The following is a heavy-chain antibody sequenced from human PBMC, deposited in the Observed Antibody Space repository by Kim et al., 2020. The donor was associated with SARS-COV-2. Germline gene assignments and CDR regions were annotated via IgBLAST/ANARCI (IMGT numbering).Heavy chain of an antibody. CDR1: GGSFSGYY. CDR2: INHSGST. Sequence: SETLSLTCAVYGGSFSGYYWSWIRQPPGKGLEWIWEINHSGSTNYNPSLKSRVTISVDTSKNQFSLKLSSVTAADTAVYYCARGVWGFWGQGTLVTVSS. D-gene: IGHD1-26*01. J-gene: IGHJ4*02. V-gene: IGHV4-34*01. CDR3: ARGVWGF.